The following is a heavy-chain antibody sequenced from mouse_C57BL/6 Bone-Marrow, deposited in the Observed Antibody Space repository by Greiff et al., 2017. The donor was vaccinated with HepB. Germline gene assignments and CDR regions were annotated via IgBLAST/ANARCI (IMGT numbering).Heavy chain of an antibody. V-gene: IGHV5-6*01. CDR2: ISSGGSYT. Sequence: EVKLMESGGDFVKPGGSLKLSCAASGFTFSSYGMSWVRQTPDKRLEWVAAISSGGSYTYYPDSVKGRFPISRDNAKNTLYLQMSSLTAEDTAMYYCARQIWTIVTSRYFDVWGTGTTVTGAS. CDR3: ARQIWTIVTSRYFDV. CDR1: GFTFSSYG. D-gene: IGHD2-5*01. J-gene: IGHJ1*03.